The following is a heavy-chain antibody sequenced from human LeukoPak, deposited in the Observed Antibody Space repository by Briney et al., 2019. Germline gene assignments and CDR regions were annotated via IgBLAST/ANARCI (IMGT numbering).Heavy chain of an antibody. CDR3: ARDPRSGSYYNPSYFDY. CDR2: IYYSGST. V-gene: IGHV4-39*07. CDR1: GGSISSSSYY. Sequence: SETLSLTCTVSGGSISSSSYYWGWIRQPPGKGLEWIGSIYYSGSTYYNPSLKSRVTISVDTSKNQFSLKLSSVTAADTAVYYCARDPRSGSYYNPSYFDYWGQGTLVTVSS. J-gene: IGHJ4*02. D-gene: IGHD3-10*01.